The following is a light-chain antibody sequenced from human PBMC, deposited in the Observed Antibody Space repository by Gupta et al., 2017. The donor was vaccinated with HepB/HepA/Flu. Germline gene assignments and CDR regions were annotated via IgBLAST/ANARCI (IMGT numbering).Light chain of an antibody. CDR2: GAS. V-gene: IGKV3-7*01. CDR3: QQDDNLP. CDR1: QSVSSSY. J-gene: IGKJ5*01. Sequence: PGERVTLSCRASQSVSSSYLTWYQQKPGQAPRLLIYGASTRATSIPARFSGSGSGTDFTLTISSLQPEDFAVYYCQQDDNLPLGQGTRLEMK.